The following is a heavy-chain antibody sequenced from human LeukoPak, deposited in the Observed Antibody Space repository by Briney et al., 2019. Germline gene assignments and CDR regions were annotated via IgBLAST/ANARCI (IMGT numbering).Heavy chain of an antibody. CDR1: GYTFTSYG. CDR3: ATGSQVAFDI. V-gene: IGHV1-18*01. CDR2: ISAYNGNT. Sequence: EASVKVSCKASGYTFTSYGISWVRQAPGQGLEWMGWISAYNGNTNYAQKLQGRVTMTTDTSTSTAHMELSSLRSEDTAVYYCATGSQVAFDIWGQGTMVTVSS. J-gene: IGHJ3*02.